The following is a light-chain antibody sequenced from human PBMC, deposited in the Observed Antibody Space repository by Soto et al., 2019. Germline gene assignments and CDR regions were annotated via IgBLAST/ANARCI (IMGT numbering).Light chain of an antibody. CDR2: DVS. Sequence: QAARTQPASVSGSPGQAITIPCTGTSSDVGGYNYVSWYQQHPGKAPKLMIYDVSNRPSGVSNRFSGSKSGNTASLTISGLQAEDEADYYCSSYTSSSTDVFGTGTKVTVL. V-gene: IGLV2-14*01. CDR3: SSYTSSSTDV. J-gene: IGLJ1*01. CDR1: SSDVGGYNY.